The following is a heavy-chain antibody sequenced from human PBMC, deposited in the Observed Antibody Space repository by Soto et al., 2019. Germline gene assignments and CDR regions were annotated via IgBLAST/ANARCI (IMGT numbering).Heavy chain of an antibody. Sequence: ASVKVSCKASGYTFTGYYMHWVRQAPGQGLEWMGWINPNSGGTNYAQKFQGRVTMTRDTSIRTAYMELSRLRSDDTAVYYCARDTLSTVTFTHWRQGNLVSVSS. D-gene: IGHD4-17*01. CDR3: ARDTLSTVTFTH. V-gene: IGHV1-2*02. CDR2: INPNSGGT. CDR1: GYTFTGYY. J-gene: IGHJ4*02.